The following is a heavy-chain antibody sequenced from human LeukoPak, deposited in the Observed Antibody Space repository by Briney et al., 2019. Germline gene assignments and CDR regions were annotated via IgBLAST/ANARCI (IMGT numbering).Heavy chain of an antibody. CDR1: GGSISSSSYY. J-gene: IGHJ6*03. CDR3: ATESFDYMDV. CDR2: IYYSGST. V-gene: IGHV4-39*02. Sequence: PSETLSLTCTVSGGSISSSSYYWGWIRQPPGKGLEWIVSIYYSGSTYYNPSLKRRLTISVDTSKNQFSLKLSSVTAADTAVYCCATESFDYMDVWGKGTTVTVSS.